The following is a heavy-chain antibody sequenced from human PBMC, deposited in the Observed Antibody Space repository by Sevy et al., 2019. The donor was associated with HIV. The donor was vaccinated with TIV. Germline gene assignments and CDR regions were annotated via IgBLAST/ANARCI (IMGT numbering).Heavy chain of an antibody. V-gene: IGHV1-18*01. CDR2: ISAYNGNT. CDR1: GGTFSSYA. Sequence: ASVKVSCKASGGTFSSYAISWVRQAPGQGLEWMGGISAYNGNTNYAQKLQGRVTMTTDTSTSTAYMELRSLRSDDTAVYYCARDVFGYYDSSGYNTFDYWGQEPWSPSPQ. J-gene: IGHJ4*01. D-gene: IGHD3-22*01. CDR3: ARDVFGYYDSSGYNTFDY.